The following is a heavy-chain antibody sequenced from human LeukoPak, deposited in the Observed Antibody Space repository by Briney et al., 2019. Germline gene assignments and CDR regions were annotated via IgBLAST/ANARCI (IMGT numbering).Heavy chain of an antibody. J-gene: IGHJ4*02. CDR2: ISGSGGTT. Sequence: PGGSLRLSCAASGFTFGSYSMNWVRQAPGKGLEWVSAISGSGGTTYYADSVKGRFTISRDNSKNTLYLQMNSLRAEDTAVYYCAKRAGIAVAGTPFHFDYWGQGTLVTVSS. V-gene: IGHV3-23*01. D-gene: IGHD6-19*01. CDR3: AKRAGIAVAGTPFHFDY. CDR1: GFTFGSYS.